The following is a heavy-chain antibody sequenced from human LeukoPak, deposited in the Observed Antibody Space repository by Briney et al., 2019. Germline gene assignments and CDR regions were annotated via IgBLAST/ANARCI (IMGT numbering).Heavy chain of an antibody. J-gene: IGHJ5*02. D-gene: IGHD2-2*01. CDR3: ARDQGYCSSTSCSRGFDP. V-gene: IGHV1-2*02. Sequence: ASVKVSCKSSGYTFTGYYMHWVRQAPGQGLEWMGWINPNSGGTNYAQKFQGRVTMTRDTSISTAYMELSRLRSDDTAVYYCARDQGYCSSTSCSRGFDPWGQGTLVTVSS. CDR1: GYTFTGYY. CDR2: INPNSGGT.